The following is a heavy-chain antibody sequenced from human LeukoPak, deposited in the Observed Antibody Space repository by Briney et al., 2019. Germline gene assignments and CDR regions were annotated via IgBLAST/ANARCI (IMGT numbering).Heavy chain of an antibody. Sequence: GGSLRLSCAASGFTFSSYSMNWVRQAPGKGLEWVSYISSSGSAIYYADSVKGRFTIFRDNAKNSLYLHMNSLRAEDTAVYYCARDSRDGSENWGQGTLVTVSS. CDR2: ISSSGSAI. V-gene: IGHV3-48*04. J-gene: IGHJ4*02. CDR3: ARDSRDGSEN. D-gene: IGHD3-10*01. CDR1: GFTFSSYS.